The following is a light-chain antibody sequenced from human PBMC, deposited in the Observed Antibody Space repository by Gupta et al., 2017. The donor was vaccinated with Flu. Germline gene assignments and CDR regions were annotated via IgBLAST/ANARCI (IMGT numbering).Light chain of an antibody. CDR3: HVCDSNSEHVV. CDR1: NLETKG. V-gene: IGLV3-21*02. J-gene: IGLJ2*01. Sequence: SYVLTQPPSVSVVPGQTATLTCGGNNLETKGVHWYQQKPGQAPVLVVYYDDHRPAGIPERFSGSTSGNTATLTISRIAAGDEADYYCHVCDSNSEHVVFGGGTKLTV. CDR2: YDD.